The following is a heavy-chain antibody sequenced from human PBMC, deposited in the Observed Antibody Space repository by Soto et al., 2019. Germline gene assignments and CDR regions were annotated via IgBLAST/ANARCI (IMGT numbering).Heavy chain of an antibody. D-gene: IGHD2-2*01. J-gene: IGHJ6*02. CDR1: GGTFSSYA. CDR2: IIPIFGTA. Sequence: SVKVSCKASGGTFSSYAISWVRQAPGQGLEWMGGIIPIFGTANYAQKFQGRVTITADESTSTAYMELSSLRSEDTAVYYCARDIVVVPAARMRYYYYGMDVWGQGTTVTVSS. CDR3: ARDIVVVPAARMRYYYYGMDV. V-gene: IGHV1-69*13.